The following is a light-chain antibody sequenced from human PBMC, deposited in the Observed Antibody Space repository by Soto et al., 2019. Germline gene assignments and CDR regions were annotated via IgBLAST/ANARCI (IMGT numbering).Light chain of an antibody. Sequence: DIQMTQSPSSLSASVGDRVTITCQASQDISNYLNWYQQKPGKAPKLLIYDASNLETGVPSRFSGRGSGTDFTFTISILQPEDIATYYCQQYVSFGGGTKVEIK. J-gene: IGKJ4*01. CDR1: QDISNY. CDR3: QQYVS. CDR2: DAS. V-gene: IGKV1-33*01.